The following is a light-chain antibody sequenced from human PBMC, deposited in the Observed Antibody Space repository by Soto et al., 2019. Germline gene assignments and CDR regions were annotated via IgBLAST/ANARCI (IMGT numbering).Light chain of an antibody. V-gene: IGKV3-20*01. CDR1: QSVSNY. CDR3: QQYGTSPPYT. CDR2: DAS. Sequence: ETVLTQSPGTLSLSPGESATLSCRASQSVSNYLAWFQQKPAQAPRLLIYDASSRATGIPDRFSGSGSGTDFTLTISRLEPEDFAVYYCQQYGTSPPYTFGQGTKLEI. J-gene: IGKJ2*01.